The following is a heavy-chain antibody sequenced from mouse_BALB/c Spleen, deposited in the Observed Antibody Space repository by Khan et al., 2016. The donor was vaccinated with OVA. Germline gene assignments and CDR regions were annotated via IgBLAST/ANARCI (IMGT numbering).Heavy chain of an antibody. CDR3: TSGGYEGLAD. Sequence: QVQLQQSGAELVKPGASVKLSCKASGYAFTNYQMYWVKQRPGQGLEWIGEINPSNGGTNFNEKFKSKATLTVDKSSSTAYMQLSSLTSEDSAVCYCTSGGYEGLADGGQGTVVTVSA. CDR2: INPSNGGT. D-gene: IGHD3-1*01. V-gene: IGHV1S81*02. CDR1: GYAFTNYQ. J-gene: IGHJ3*01.